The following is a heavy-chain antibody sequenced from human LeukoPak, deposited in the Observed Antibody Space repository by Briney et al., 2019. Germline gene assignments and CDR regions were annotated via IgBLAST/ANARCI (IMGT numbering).Heavy chain of an antibody. J-gene: IGHJ6*04. CDR1: GGSISSYY. CDR2: IYYSGST. D-gene: IGHD3-10*01. Sequence: SETLSLTCTVSGGSISSYYWSWIRQPPGKGLEWIGYIYYSGSTNYNPSLKSRVTISVDTSKNQFSLKLSSVTAADTAVYYCARDLHYYGSGSLYYYYGMDVWGKGITVTVSS. CDR3: ARDLHYYGSGSLYYYYGMDV. V-gene: IGHV4-59*01.